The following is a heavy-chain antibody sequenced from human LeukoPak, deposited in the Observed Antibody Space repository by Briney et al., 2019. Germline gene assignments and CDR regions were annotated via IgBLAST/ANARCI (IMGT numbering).Heavy chain of an antibody. Sequence: GESLKSSCTASGYSFTDYWIGWVRQMPGKGLEGVGVIWPGDSDTKYSPSFQGQVTISADKSINTASLQGNSLQASDTATYYCARDPARWGHFDYWGQGTLVTVSS. CDR3: ARDPARWGHFDY. CDR1: GYSFTDYW. CDR2: IWPGDSDT. V-gene: IGHV5-51*01. J-gene: IGHJ4*02. D-gene: IGHD1-26*01.